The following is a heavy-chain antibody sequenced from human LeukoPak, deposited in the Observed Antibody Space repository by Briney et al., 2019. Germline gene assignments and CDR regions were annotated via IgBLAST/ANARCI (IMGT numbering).Heavy chain of an antibody. Sequence: PGGSLRLSCAASGFTFSSYEMNWVRQAPGKGLEWVSYISSSGSAIYYGDSVKGRFTISRDNAKNSLYLQMNSLRADDTAVYHCARVSMSYAQHLDYWGQGTLVTVSS. CDR2: ISSSGSAI. V-gene: IGHV3-48*03. CDR1: GFTFSSYE. J-gene: IGHJ4*02. D-gene: IGHD2-2*01. CDR3: ARVSMSYAQHLDY.